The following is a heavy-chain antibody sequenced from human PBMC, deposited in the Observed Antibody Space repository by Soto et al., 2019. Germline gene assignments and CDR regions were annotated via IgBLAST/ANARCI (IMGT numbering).Heavy chain of an antibody. D-gene: IGHD1-26*01. CDR3: ARGGAMGVDY. J-gene: IGHJ4*02. CDR1: GFTFNNKW. CDR2: IDGYSTTT. Sequence: EVQLVESGGGLVQPGGSLRLSCTASGFTFNNKWMHWVRQAPGKGLVWVSRIDGYSTTTNYEDSVKGRFTISRDNAKNTVFLNVNSLTDEHTAVYYCARGGAMGVDYWGQGTLVTVSS. V-gene: IGHV3-74*01.